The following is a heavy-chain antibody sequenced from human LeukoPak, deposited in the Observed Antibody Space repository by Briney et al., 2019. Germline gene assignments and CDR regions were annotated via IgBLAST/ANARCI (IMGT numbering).Heavy chain of an antibody. J-gene: IGHJ4*02. D-gene: IGHD2-15*01. CDR2: IKSRTDGGTT. CDR3: TSRRGYCSGGSCYGGGDY. CDR1: GFTFSNAW. V-gene: IGHV3-15*01. Sequence: GGSLRLSCAASGFTFSNAWMSWVRQAPGKGLEWGGRIKSRTDGGTTDYAAPVKGRFTISRDDSKNTLYLQMNSLKTEDTAVYYCTSRRGYCSGGSCYGGGDYWGRGTLVTVSS.